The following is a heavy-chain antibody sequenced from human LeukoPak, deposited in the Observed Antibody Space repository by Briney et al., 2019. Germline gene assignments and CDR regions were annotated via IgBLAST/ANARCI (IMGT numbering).Heavy chain of an antibody. J-gene: IGHJ4*02. D-gene: IGHD3-22*01. V-gene: IGHV1-46*03. CDR3: AREYYYDSSGYEPHYFDY. Sequence: ASVKVSCKASGYTFTSYYMHWVRQAPGQGLEWMGIINPSGGSTSYAQKFQGRVTMTRDTSTSTVYMELSSLRSEDTAVYYCAREYYYDSSGYEPHYFDYWGQGTLVTVSS. CDR1: GYTFTSYY. CDR2: INPSGGST.